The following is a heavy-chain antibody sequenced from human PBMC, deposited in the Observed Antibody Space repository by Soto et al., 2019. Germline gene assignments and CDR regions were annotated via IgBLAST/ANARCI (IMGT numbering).Heavy chain of an antibody. J-gene: IGHJ4*02. CDR1: YVSIRPYF. D-gene: IGHD2-21*02. CDR2: VDYSGNT. Sequence: TSQTLSLTCTVSYVSIRPYFWSWIRQSPEKGLEFICYVDYSGNTNYNPSLKSRVVISVDTSKSLFTLRLTSMTAADTAVYYCARQMAEEVTSQFDYWGQGTPVTVSS. CDR3: ARQMAEEVTSQFDY. V-gene: IGHV4-59*01.